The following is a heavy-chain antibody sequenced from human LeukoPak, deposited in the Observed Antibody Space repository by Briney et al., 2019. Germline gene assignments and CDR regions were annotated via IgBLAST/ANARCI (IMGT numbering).Heavy chain of an antibody. V-gene: IGHV1-69*13. D-gene: IGHD3-10*01. CDR1: GGTFSSYA. CDR2: IIPIFGTA. CDR3: ARGSITMVRGVIQDYYYYGMDV. J-gene: IGHJ6*02. Sequence: SVKVSCKASGGTFSSYAISWVRQAPGQGLEWMGGIIPIFGTANYAQKFQGRVTITADESTSTAYMELSSLRSEDTAVYYCARGSITMVRGVIQDYYYYGMDVWGQGTTVTVSS.